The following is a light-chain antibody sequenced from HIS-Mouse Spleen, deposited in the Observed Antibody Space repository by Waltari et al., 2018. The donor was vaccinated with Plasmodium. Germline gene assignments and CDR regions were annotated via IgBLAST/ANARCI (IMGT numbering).Light chain of an antibody. CDR1: ALPKKY. J-gene: IGLJ3*02. CDR2: EDS. Sequence: SYELTQPPSVSVSPGQTARITCSGDALPKKYAYWYQQKSVHAPVLVIYEDSKRPSGIPERFSGSSSGTRATLTISGAQVEDEADYYCYSTDSSGNHRVFGGGTKLTVL. CDR3: YSTDSSGNHRV. V-gene: IGLV3-10*01.